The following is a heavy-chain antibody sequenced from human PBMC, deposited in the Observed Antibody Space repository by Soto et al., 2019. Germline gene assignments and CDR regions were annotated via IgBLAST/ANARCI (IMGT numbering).Heavy chain of an antibody. V-gene: IGHV3-23*02. Sequence: GSLRLSCAASGFTFTSYAMSWVRQAPGKGLEWVAAISGSGGSTYYGDSVKGRFTISRDNSKNTLYLQMNSLKAEDTAVYYCAKPRTNGTPTPWHCWGQGTLVTVSS. CDR2: ISGSGGST. J-gene: IGHJ4*02. CDR3: AKPRTNGTPTPWHC. CDR1: GFTFTSYA. D-gene: IGHD1-1*01.